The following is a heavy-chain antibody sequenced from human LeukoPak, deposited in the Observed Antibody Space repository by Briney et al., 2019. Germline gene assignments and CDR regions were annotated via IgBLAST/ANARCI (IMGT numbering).Heavy chain of an antibody. D-gene: IGHD7-27*01. J-gene: IGHJ4*02. V-gene: IGHV3-48*02. CDR1: GFIFSSFA. CDR2: ISPTCDI. CDR3: ARDHNWGFDY. Sequence: GGSLRLSCAASGFIFSSFAMNWVRQAPGKGLEWVSYISPTCDIYYSDSVRGRFTISRDNAKNSLYLQMNSLRDEDTAVYYCARDHNWGFDYWGQGTLVAVSS.